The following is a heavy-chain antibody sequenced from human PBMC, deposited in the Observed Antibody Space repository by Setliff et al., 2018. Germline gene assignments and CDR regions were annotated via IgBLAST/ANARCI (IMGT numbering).Heavy chain of an antibody. CDR3: ARDSMIVVVMGYFDY. Sequence: ASVKVSCKASGYTFTSYDINWVRQATGQGLEWMGWMNPNSGNTGYAQKLQGRVTMTTDTSTSTAYMELRSLRSDDTAVYYCARDSMIVVVMGYFDYWGQGTLVTVSS. CDR2: MNPNSGNT. CDR1: GYTFTSYD. V-gene: IGHV1-8*02. J-gene: IGHJ4*02. D-gene: IGHD3-22*01.